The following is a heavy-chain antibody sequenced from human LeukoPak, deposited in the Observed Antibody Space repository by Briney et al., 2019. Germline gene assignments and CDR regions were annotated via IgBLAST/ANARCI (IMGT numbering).Heavy chain of an antibody. J-gene: IGHJ4*02. CDR1: GFTFSSYA. Sequence: GGSPRLSSAASGFTFSSYAMSWVRPAPGKGLEWVSAISGSGGSTYYADSVKGRFTISRDNSRDTLYLQMNSLRAEDTAVDYSAKGYYDYVWGSYYFDYWGQGTLVTVSS. V-gene: IGHV3-23*01. CDR2: ISGSGGST. D-gene: IGHD3-16*01. CDR3: AKGYYDYVWGSYYFDY.